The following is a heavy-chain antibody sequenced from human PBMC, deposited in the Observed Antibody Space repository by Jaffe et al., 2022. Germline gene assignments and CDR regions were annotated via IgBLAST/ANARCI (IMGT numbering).Heavy chain of an antibody. D-gene: IGHD6-13*01. CDR2: IYHSGST. Sequence: QVQLQESGPGLVKPSETLSLTCAVSGYSISSGYYWGWIRQPPGKGLEWIGSIYHSGSTYYNPSLKSRVTISVDTSKNQFSLKLSSVTAADTAVYYCARHTPYSSSWYGTKYYFDYWGQGTLVTVSS. CDR1: GYSISSGYY. V-gene: IGHV4-38-2*01. CDR3: ARHTPYSSSWYGTKYYFDY. J-gene: IGHJ4*02.